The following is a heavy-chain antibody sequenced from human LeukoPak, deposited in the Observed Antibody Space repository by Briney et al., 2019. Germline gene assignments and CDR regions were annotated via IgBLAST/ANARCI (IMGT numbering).Heavy chain of an antibody. Sequence: ASVKVSCKASGYTFTSYGISWVRQAPGQGLEWMGWISAYNGNTNYAQKLQGRVTMTTDTSTSTAYMELRSLRSDDTAVYYCARAIRRTVVPAAIAFDIWGQGTMVTVSS. CDR3: ARAIRRTVVPAAIAFDI. J-gene: IGHJ3*02. V-gene: IGHV1-18*01. CDR1: GYTFTSYG. CDR2: ISAYNGNT. D-gene: IGHD2-2*02.